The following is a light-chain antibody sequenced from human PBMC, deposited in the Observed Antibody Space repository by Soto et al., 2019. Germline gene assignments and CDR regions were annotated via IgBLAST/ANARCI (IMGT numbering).Light chain of an antibody. J-gene: IGKJ1*01. CDR2: GAS. V-gene: IGKV3-15*01. Sequence: IVMTQSPATLSVSPGERATLSCRASQSVSNNLAWYQQKPGQAPRLLIHGASTRATGISARFSGSGSGTEFTLTISSLQSEDFAVYYCQQYNNWPQTFGQGTKVDIK. CDR3: QQYNNWPQT. CDR1: QSVSNN.